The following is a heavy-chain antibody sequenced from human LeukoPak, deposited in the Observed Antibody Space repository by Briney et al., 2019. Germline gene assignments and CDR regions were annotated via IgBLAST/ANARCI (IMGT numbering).Heavy chain of an antibody. CDR1: GLIFNASA. V-gene: IGHV3-73*01. Sequence: GGSLRLSCAVSGLIFNASAIHLVRQASGKGLEWVGRIRIKPNAYATAYTAAVKGRFTMSRDDSKNTAYLEMNSLKIEDTAVYYCTRPRTHNWNYKDHWGQGTLVTVSS. J-gene: IGHJ4*02. CDR2: IRIKPNAYAT. D-gene: IGHD1-7*01. CDR3: TRPRTHNWNYKDH.